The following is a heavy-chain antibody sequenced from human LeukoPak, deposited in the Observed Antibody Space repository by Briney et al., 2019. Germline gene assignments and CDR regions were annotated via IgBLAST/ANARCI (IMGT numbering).Heavy chain of an antibody. CDR1: GGAISSYY. V-gene: IGHV4-59*01. CDR2: IYYSGTT. D-gene: IGHD6-19*01. Sequence: PSETLSLTSTVSGGAISSYYWSWIRQTPGKGLEWIGYIYYSGTTSYNPSLKSRVTVSVDTSKNQFSLNLTSVTAADTAVYYCARDHSSGWYSFDSWGQGTLVTVSS. CDR3: ARDHSSGWYSFDS. J-gene: IGHJ4*02.